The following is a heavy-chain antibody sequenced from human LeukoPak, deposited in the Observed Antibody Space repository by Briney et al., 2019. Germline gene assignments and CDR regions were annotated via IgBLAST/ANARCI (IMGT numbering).Heavy chain of an antibody. CDR2: ISGSGANT. CDR1: GFTVSSNY. J-gene: IGHJ4*02. CDR3: AKAKSYYSNYDY. V-gene: IGHV3-23*01. D-gene: IGHD4-11*01. Sequence: GGSLRLSCAASGFTVSSNYMSWVRQAPGKGLEWVSVISGSGANTYYADSVKDRFTISRDNSKNTLYLQVNSLRAEDTAVYYCAKAKSYYSNYDYWGQGTLVTVSS.